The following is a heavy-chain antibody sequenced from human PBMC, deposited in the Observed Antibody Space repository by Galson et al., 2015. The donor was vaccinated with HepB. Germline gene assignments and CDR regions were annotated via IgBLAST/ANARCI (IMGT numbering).Heavy chain of an antibody. J-gene: IGHJ5*02. CDR2: IIPIFGTA. Sequence: SVKVSCKASGGTFSSYAISWVRQAPGQGLEWMGGIIPIFGTANYAQKFQGRVTITADESTSTAYMELSSLRSEDTAVYYCARDGRYDSGGYYANCFDPWGQGTLVTVSS. CDR1: GGTFSSYA. CDR3: ARDGRYDSGGYYANCFDP. D-gene: IGHD3-22*01. V-gene: IGHV1-69*13.